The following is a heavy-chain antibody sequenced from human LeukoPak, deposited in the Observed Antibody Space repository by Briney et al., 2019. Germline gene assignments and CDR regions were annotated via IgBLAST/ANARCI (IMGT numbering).Heavy chain of an antibody. CDR3: AKFGGGKYYEAFFDF. V-gene: IGHV4-4*07. CDR1: SGSISGSY. Sequence: SETLSLTCNVSSGSISGSYWSWIRQPAGKGLEWIGRIHYSGSTNYNPSLKSRVTISLDTSKNQFSLKLRSVTAADTAVYYCAKFGGGKYYEAFFDFWGQGALVTVSS. CDR2: IHYSGST. J-gene: IGHJ4*02. D-gene: IGHD2/OR15-2a*01.